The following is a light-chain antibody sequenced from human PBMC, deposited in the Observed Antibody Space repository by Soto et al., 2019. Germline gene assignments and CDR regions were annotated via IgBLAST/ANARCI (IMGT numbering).Light chain of an antibody. CDR2: GAS. CDR1: QSIGSNY. CDR3: QQRSEWPIT. Sequence: EIVLTQSPGTLSLSPGESATLSCRASQSIGSNYLAWYQQKPGQAPRLLIYGASKRATGIPVRFSGSGSGTDFTLTISSLEPEDFAVYYCQQRSEWPITFGQGTRLEIK. J-gene: IGKJ5*01. V-gene: IGKV3D-20*02.